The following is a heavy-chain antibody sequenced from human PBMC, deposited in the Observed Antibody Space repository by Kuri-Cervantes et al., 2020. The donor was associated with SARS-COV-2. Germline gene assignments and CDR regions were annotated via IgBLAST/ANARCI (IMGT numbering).Heavy chain of an antibody. D-gene: IGHD3-22*01. V-gene: IGHV4-31*03. CDR2: IYYSGST. CDR1: GGSISSGGYY. J-gene: IGHJ4*02. Sequence: SETLSLTCTVSGGSISSGGYYWSWIRQHPGKGLEWIGYIYYSGSTYYNPSLKSRVTIPVDTSKNQFSLKLSSVTAADTAVYYCARVISSGYGGVDYWGQGTLVTVSS. CDR3: ARVISSGYGGVDY.